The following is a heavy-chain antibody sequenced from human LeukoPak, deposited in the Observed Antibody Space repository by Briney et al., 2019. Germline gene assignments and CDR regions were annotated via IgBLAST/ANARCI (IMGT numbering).Heavy chain of an antibody. CDR3: AVTDIVVVVAATRDAFDI. CDR1: GYTFTGYY. CDR2: INPNSGGT. Sequence: APVKVSCKASGYTFTGYYMHWVRQAPGQGLEWMGWINPNSGGTNYAQKFQGRVTMTRDTSISTAYMELSRLRSDDTAVYYCAVTDIVVVVAATRDAFDIWGQGTMVTVSS. J-gene: IGHJ3*02. V-gene: IGHV1-2*02. D-gene: IGHD2-15*01.